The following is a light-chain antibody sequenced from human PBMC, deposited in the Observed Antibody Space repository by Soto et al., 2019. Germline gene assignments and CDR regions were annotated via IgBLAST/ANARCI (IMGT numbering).Light chain of an antibody. J-gene: IGKJ5*01. Sequence: EIVLTQSPVTLSLSPGERATVPCRASQSVSSYLAWYQQKPGQAPRLLIYDASNRATGVPARFSGSGSGTDFTLTIGSLEPEDFAVYYCQQRSSWPLTFGQGTRLEI. CDR1: QSVSSY. CDR3: QQRSSWPLT. V-gene: IGKV3-11*01. CDR2: DAS.